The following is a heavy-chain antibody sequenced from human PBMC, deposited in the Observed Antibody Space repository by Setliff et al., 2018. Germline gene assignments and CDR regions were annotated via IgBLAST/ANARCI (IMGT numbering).Heavy chain of an antibody. D-gene: IGHD2-8*01. CDR2: IWFDGSNE. J-gene: IGHJ1*01. CDR1: GFTFSTFA. CDR3: AKDNRWSLDD. V-gene: IGHV3-33*06. Sequence: QAGGTLRLSCEATGFTFSTFAIHWVRQAPGKGLEWLALIWFDGSNEYYEDSGKGRFTISRDYSKNMAYLEMNRLRAEATAVYYCAKDNRWSLDDWGQGTLVTVSS.